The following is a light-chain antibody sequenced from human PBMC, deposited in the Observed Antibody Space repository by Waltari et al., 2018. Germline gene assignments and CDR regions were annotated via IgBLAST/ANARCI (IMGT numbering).Light chain of an antibody. CDR2: GAS. CDR3: QQSLKTPIT. J-gene: IGKJ5*01. V-gene: IGKV1-39*01. CDR1: QNIRTY. Sequence: DIEMTQSPSSLSASVGDRVTMTCRASQNIRTYLNWYQQKPGKAPKVLIYGASNLQSGVPSRFSGIGPGTDFSLTISSLQPEDFATYYCQQSLKTPITFGQGTRLQIK.